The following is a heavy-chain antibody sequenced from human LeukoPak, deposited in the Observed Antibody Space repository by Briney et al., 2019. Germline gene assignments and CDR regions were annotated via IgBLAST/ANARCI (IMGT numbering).Heavy chain of an antibody. V-gene: IGHV1-2*06. CDR3: ARDLLNRGSGGGDY. CDR1: GYTFISYG. Sequence: ASVKVSCKASGYTFISYGISWVRQAPGQGLEWMGRINPNSGGTNYAQKFQGRVTMARDTSISTAYVELSRLRSDDTAVYYCARDLLNRGSGGGDYWGQGTLVTVSS. D-gene: IGHD6-19*01. J-gene: IGHJ4*02. CDR2: INPNSGGT.